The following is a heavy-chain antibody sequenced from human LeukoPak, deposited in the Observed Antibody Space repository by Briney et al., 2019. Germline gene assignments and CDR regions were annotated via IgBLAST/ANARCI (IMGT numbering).Heavy chain of an antibody. CDR3: ARVYGDVDY. J-gene: IGHJ4*02. CDR1: GYTFTSYD. D-gene: IGHD2/OR15-2a*01. CDR2: MNPNNGNR. Sequence: ASVKVSCKASGYTFTSYDINWVRQATGQGLEWIGWMNPNNGNRGYAQKFQGRVTMTRNTAISTAYMELSSLRSEDTAVYYCARVYGDVDYWGQGTLVTVSS. V-gene: IGHV1-8*01.